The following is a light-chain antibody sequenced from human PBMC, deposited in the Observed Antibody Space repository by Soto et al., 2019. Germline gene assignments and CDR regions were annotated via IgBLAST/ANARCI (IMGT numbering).Light chain of an antibody. CDR3: QKYNSAPRT. V-gene: IGKV1-27*01. Sequence: DIQMTQSPSSLSASVGDRVTITCRASQGISNYLAWYQQKPGKVPKLLIYAASTLQSGVPSRFSVSGSGTDFTLTNSSLQPEDVATYYCQKYNSAPRTFSQGTKVKIK. J-gene: IGKJ1*01. CDR1: QGISNY. CDR2: AAS.